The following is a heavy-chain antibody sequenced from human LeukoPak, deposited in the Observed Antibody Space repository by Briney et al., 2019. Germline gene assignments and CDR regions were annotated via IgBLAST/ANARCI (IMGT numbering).Heavy chain of an antibody. CDR2: IYPADSDV. D-gene: IGHD2-2*03. CDR1: GYSFSNYW. CDR3: ATPVIGSNDY. J-gene: IGHJ4*02. Sequence: GESLKISCKVSGYSFSNYWIGWVRQVPGKGLEWMAIIYPADSDVRYGPSFEGHVTISDDNSINTAYLQWSSLKASDTAMYYCATPVIGSNDYWGQGTLVIVSS. V-gene: IGHV5-51*01.